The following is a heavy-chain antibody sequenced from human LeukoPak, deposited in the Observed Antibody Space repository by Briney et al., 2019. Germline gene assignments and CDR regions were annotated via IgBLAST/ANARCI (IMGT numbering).Heavy chain of an antibody. Sequence: PSETLSLTCTVSGGSISSGGYYWSWIRQHPGKGLEWIGYIYYSGSTYYNPSLKSRVTISVDTSKNQFSLKLSSVTAADTAVYYCARETRVLGRGYSSSTRLRGYYFMDVWCKGTTVTASS. J-gene: IGHJ6*03. CDR1: GGSISSGGYY. CDR3: ARETRVLGRGYSSSTRLRGYYFMDV. CDR2: IYYSGST. D-gene: IGHD6-6*01. V-gene: IGHV4-31*03.